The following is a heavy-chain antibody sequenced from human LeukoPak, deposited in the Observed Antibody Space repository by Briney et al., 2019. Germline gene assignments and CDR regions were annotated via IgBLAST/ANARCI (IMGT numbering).Heavy chain of an antibody. CDR1: GFTFSSYA. V-gene: IGHV3-30*04. CDR3: TNLRGSSDYYGTFDY. J-gene: IGHJ4*02. CDR2: ISYDGSDK. D-gene: IGHD3-22*01. Sequence: GGSLRLSCAPSGFTFSSYAMHWVRQAPGKGLEWVAVISYDGSDKYYADSVKGRFTISRDNSKNTLYLQMSRLRAEDTAVYYCTNLRGSSDYYGTFDYWGQGTLVTVSS.